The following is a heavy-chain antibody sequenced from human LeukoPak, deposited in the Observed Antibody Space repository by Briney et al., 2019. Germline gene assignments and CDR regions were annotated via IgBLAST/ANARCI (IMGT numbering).Heavy chain of an antibody. D-gene: IGHD6-13*01. V-gene: IGHV3-9*01. J-gene: IGHJ4*02. CDR3: AKDFRDSSYPF. Sequence: GGSLRLSCAASGFTFDDYAMHWVRQAPGKGLEWVSGISWNSGSIGYADSVKGRFTISRDNSKNTLYLQMNSLRAEDTAVYYCAKDFRDSSYPFWGQGTLVTVSS. CDR2: ISWNSGSI. CDR1: GFTFDDYA.